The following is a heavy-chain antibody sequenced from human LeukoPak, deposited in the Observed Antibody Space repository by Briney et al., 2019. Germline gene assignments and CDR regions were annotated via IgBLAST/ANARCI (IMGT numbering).Heavy chain of an antibody. CDR1: GGTFSSYA. J-gene: IGHJ3*02. CDR2: IIPIFCTA. CDR3: ARVGALSGSYYIDGAFDI. D-gene: IGHD1-26*01. Sequence: SVKVSCKASGGTFSSYAISWVRQAPGRGLEWMGGIIPIFCTANYVQKFQGRVTITADESTSTAYMELSSLRSEDTAVYYCARVGALSGSYYIDGAFDIWGQGTMVTVSS. V-gene: IGHV1-69*13.